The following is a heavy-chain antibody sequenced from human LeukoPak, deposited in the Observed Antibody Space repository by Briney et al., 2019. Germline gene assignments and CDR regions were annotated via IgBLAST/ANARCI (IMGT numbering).Heavy chain of an antibody. V-gene: IGHV3-7*01. CDR2: VKQDGSEK. CDR3: ARGEYNWNYAVGFDY. D-gene: IGHD1-7*01. J-gene: IGHJ4*02. CDR1: GFTFSSPW. Sequence: GGSLRLSCAVSGFTFSSPWVSWVRQGPGKGLEWVANVKQDGSEKYYVDSVKGRFTISRDNAKNSLYLQMNSLRAEDTAVYYCARGEYNWNYAVGFDYWGQGTLVTVSS.